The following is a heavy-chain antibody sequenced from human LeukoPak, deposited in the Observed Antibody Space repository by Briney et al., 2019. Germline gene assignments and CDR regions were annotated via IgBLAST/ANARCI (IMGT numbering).Heavy chain of an antibody. V-gene: IGHV4-39*01. D-gene: IGHD6-19*01. CDR3: ARPSLIAVAGAYGCFYP. J-gene: IGHJ5*02. Sequence: SETLSLTCTSCVGSISSSGYYWVWIRQPPGKGLEGLGNIYYSGSTYHNPSLKRRVTISVDTSKNQFSLKLSSVTAADTAVYYCARPSLIAVAGAYGCFYPWGQGTLVTVP. CDR1: VGSISSSGYY. CDR2: IYYSGST.